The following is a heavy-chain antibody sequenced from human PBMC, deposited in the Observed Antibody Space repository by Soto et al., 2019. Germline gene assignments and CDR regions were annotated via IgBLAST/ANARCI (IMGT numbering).Heavy chain of an antibody. CDR3: ARDRCSGGSCYPGHDY. J-gene: IGHJ4*02. Sequence: ASVKVSCKASGYTFTSYAMHWVRQAPGQRLEWMGWINAGNGNTKYSQKFQGRVTITRDTSASTAYMELSSLRSEDTAVYYCARDRCSGGSCYPGHDYWGQGTLVTVS. D-gene: IGHD2-15*01. CDR2: INAGNGNT. CDR1: GYTFTSYA. V-gene: IGHV1-3*01.